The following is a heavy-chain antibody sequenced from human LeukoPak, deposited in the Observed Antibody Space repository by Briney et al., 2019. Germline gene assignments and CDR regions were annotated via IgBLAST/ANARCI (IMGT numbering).Heavy chain of an antibody. CDR3: ARDLNRNWFDP. CDR1: GFTFSSYD. D-gene: IGHD1-14*01. V-gene: IGHV3-23*01. CDR2: ISASGGST. Sequence: PGGSLRLSCVDSGFTFSSYDMSWVRQIPGKGLERVSAISASGGSTYYADSVKGRFTISRDNSKSTLYLQMNSLRAEDTAIFYCARDLNRNWFDPWGQGTLVTVSS. J-gene: IGHJ5*02.